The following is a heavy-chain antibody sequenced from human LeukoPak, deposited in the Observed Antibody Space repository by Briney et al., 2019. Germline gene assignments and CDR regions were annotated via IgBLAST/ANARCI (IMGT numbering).Heavy chain of an antibody. CDR3: ARRGPNSGSSRGWNFDL. J-gene: IGHJ2*01. CDR1: GGSFSGYY. D-gene: IGHD5-12*01. Sequence: SETLSLTCAVYGGSFSGYYWSWIRQPPGKGLEWIGEINHSGSTNYNPSLKSRVTISVDTSKNQFSLKLSSVTAADTAVYYCARRGPNSGSSRGWNFDLWGRGTLLTVSS. V-gene: IGHV4-34*01. CDR2: INHSGST.